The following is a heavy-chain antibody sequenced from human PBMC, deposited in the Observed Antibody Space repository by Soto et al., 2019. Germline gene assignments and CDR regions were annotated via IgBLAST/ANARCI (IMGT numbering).Heavy chain of an antibody. V-gene: IGHV1-69*04. CDR2: IIPILGIA. CDR1: GYTFTSYG. CDR3: ARDLRAAAGPFDY. J-gene: IGHJ4*02. Sequence: SVKVSCKASGYTFTSYGISWVRQAPGQGLEWMGRIIPILGIANYAQKFQGRVTITADKSTSTAYMELSSLRSEDTAVYYCARDLRAAAGPFDYWGQGTLVTVSS. D-gene: IGHD6-13*01.